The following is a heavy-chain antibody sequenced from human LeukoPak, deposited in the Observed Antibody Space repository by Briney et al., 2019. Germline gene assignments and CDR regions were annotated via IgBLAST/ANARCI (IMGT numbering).Heavy chain of an antibody. CDR3: ARDLGGYSGYDYFPASYFDY. CDR1: GGSISSGDYY. D-gene: IGHD5-12*01. V-gene: IGHV4-30-4*08. J-gene: IGHJ4*02. Sequence: PSETLSLTCTVSGGSISSGDYYWSWIRQPPGKGLEWIGYIYYSGSTYYNPSLKSRVTISVDTSKNQFSLKLSSVTAADTAVYYCARDLGGYSGYDYFPASYFDYWGQGTLVTVSS. CDR2: IYYSGST.